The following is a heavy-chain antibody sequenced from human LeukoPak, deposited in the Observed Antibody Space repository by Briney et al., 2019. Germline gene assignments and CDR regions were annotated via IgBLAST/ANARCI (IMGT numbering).Heavy chain of an antibody. D-gene: IGHD6-6*01. J-gene: IGHJ3*01. CDR3: ARSSYSSSSSV. Sequence: GGSLRLSCAVSGFTFSGFWMSWSRQAPGKGLEWVASINSDGSEGYYADVVKGRLTISRDNAKNSLYLQINSLSAEDTAVYYCARSSYSSSSSVWGQGTMVTVSS. V-gene: IGHV3-7*03. CDR2: INSDGSEG. CDR1: GFTFSGFW.